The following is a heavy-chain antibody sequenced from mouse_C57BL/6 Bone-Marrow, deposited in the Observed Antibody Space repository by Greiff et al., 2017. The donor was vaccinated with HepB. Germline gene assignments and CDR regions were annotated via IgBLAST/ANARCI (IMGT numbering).Heavy chain of an antibody. CDR2: IDPEDGDT. CDR3: TTYYYGSSSYWYFDV. V-gene: IGHV14-1*01. Sequence: EVQLQQSGAELVRPGASVKLSCTASGFNIKDYYMHWVKQRPEQGLEWIGRIDPEDGDTEYAPKFQGKATMTADTSSHTAYLQLSSLTSEDTAVYYCTTYYYGSSSYWYFDVWGTGTTVTVSS. J-gene: IGHJ1*03. D-gene: IGHD1-1*01. CDR1: GFNIKDYY.